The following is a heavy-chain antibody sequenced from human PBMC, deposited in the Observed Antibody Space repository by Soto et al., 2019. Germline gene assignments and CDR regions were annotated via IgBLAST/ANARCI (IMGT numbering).Heavy chain of an antibody. Sequence: EVQLVESGGGLVQPGESLRLSCVASGFTFSRYWMNWVRQAPGKGLVWVSRISSDGSNTTYADSVKGRFTISRDHAKNTLYRQMNSLRVEDRAVYHCAREDSFDPSHHWGQGTLVTVSS. D-gene: IGHD2-21*01. J-gene: IGHJ1*01. CDR2: ISSDGSNT. V-gene: IGHV3-74*01. CDR1: GFTFSRYW. CDR3: AREDSFDPSHH.